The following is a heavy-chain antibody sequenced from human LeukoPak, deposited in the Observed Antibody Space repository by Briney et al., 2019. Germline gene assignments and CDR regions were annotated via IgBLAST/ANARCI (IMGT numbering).Heavy chain of an antibody. V-gene: IGHV4-30-2*01. D-gene: IGHD6-13*01. CDR1: GGSISSGGYY. J-gene: IGHJ5*02. CDR2: IYHSGST. CDR3: AREGDRGSSSWQGYNWFDP. Sequence: PSQTLSLTCTVSGGSISSGGYYWSWIRQPPGKGLEWIGYIYHSGSTNYNPSLKSRVTISVDTSKNQFSLKLSSVTAADTAVYYCAREGDRGSSSWQGYNWFDPWGQGTLVTISS.